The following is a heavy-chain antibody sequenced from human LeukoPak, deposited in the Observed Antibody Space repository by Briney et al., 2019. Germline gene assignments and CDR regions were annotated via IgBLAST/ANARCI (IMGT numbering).Heavy chain of an antibody. D-gene: IGHD6-13*01. V-gene: IGHV3-11*01. CDR2: ISSSGSSI. CDR1: GFTFSDFF. J-gene: IGHJ5*02. CDR3: AKEASAAAAGKGWFDP. Sequence: GGSLRLSCVVSGFTFSDFFMTWIRQAPGKGLEWVSYISSSGSSIYYADSVKGRFTISRDNSKNTLYLQMNSLRAEDTAVYYCAKEASAAAAGKGWFDPWGQGTLVTVSS.